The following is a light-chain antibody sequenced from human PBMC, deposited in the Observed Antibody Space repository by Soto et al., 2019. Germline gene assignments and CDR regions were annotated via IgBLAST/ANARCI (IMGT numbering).Light chain of an antibody. CDR2: AAS. CDR1: QSISNY. CDR3: QQSYHTLPLT. V-gene: IGKV1-39*01. Sequence: DIQMTHSPSSLSASVGDRFTITCRASQSISNYVNWYQQRLGKAPNLLIYAASSLQSGVPSRFSGSGSGRDFTLTISSLHPEDFATYYCQQSYHTLPLTFGGGTKVEI. J-gene: IGKJ4*01.